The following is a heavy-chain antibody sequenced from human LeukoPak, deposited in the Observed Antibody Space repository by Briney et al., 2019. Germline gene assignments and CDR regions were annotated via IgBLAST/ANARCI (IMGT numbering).Heavy chain of an antibody. V-gene: IGHV3-74*01. CDR2: INTDGSST. CDR3: ASRTGVY. Sequence: PGGSLRLSCAASGFTFSSYLVQWVRQAPGKWLEWVSRINTDGSSTTYADSVKGRFTISRDNAKNTLYLQMNSLRAEDTAVYYCASRTGVYWGQGTLVTVSS. D-gene: IGHD1-14*01. J-gene: IGHJ4*02. CDR1: GFTFSSYL.